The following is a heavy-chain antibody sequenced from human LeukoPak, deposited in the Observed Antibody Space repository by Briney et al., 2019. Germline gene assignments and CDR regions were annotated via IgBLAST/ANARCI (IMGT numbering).Heavy chain of an antibody. CDR1: GFTFSSYG. V-gene: IGHV3-30*03. CDR3: ARVSYSSSWYGDFDY. D-gene: IGHD6-13*01. CDR2: ISYDGSNK. J-gene: IGHJ4*02. Sequence: GGSLRLSCAASGFTFSSYGMHWVRQAPGKGLEWVAVISYDGSNKYYADSVKGRFTISRDNSKNTLYLQMNSLRAEDTAVYYCARVSYSSSWYGDFDYWGQGTLVTVSS.